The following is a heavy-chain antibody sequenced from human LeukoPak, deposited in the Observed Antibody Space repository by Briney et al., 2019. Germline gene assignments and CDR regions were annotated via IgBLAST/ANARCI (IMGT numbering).Heavy chain of an antibody. J-gene: IGHJ6*02. CDR2: MNPNSGNT. V-gene: IGHV1-8*02. Sequence: ASVKVSCKASGGTFSSYAINWVRQATGQGLEWMGWMNPNSGNTGYAQKFQGRVTMTRNTSISTAYMELSSLRSEDTAVYYCARVWVDGLDVWGQGTTVTVSS. D-gene: IGHD3-16*01. CDR1: GGTFSSYA. CDR3: ARVWVDGLDV.